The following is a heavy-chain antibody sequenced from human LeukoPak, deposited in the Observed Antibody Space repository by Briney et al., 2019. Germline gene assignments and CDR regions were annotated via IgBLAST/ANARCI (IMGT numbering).Heavy chain of an antibody. CDR3: ARDGGAGWYFDL. CDR1: GITVSSKY. CDR2: TQSGGST. Sequence: PGGSLRLSCAASGITVSSKYMSWVRQAPGKGLEWVSVTQSGGSTYYADSVKGRFTISRDNSKNTLYLQMNSLRVEDTAVYYCARDGGAGWYFDLWGRGTLVTVSS. J-gene: IGHJ2*01. D-gene: IGHD3-16*01. V-gene: IGHV3-53*01.